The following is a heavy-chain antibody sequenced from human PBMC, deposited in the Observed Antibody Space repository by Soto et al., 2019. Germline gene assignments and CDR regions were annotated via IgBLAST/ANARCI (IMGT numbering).Heavy chain of an antibody. J-gene: IGHJ4*02. Sequence: GGSLRLSFAASGFSVTSNYMTWVRQAPGKGLECVGFIYSGGNTYYPDSVKGRLTISSDNSKKTIFLQMNNLRAEDTAVYYCARVTTFYDILTSSYALNYFHXWGQGTRVTVSX. D-gene: IGHD3-9*01. CDR1: GFSVTSNY. CDR3: ARVTTFYDILTSSYALNYFHX. V-gene: IGHV3-53*01. CDR2: IYSGGNT.